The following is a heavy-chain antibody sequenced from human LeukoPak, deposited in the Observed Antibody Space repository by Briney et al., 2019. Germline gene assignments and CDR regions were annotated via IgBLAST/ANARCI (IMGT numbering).Heavy chain of an antibody. CDR3: ARGPNYYDSSGYYGIDY. CDR1: GFTFCSYS. V-gene: IGHV3-48*02. Sequence: PGGSLRHSCAASGFTFCSYSKNWVRQAPGKGLEWVSYVSSSSGTIFYADSVKGRFTVSRDNAKNSLYLQMNSLRDEDTAVYFCARGPNYYDSSGYYGIDYWGQGTLVTVSS. CDR2: VSSSSGTI. J-gene: IGHJ4*02. D-gene: IGHD3-22*01.